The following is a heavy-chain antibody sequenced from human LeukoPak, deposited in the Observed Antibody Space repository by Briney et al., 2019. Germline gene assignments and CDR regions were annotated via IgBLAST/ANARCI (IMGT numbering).Heavy chain of an antibody. V-gene: IGHV1-2*02. D-gene: IGHD6-19*01. CDR1: GYTFTGYY. CDR2: INPNSGGT. CDR3: ARVKGQQWLTYFDY. Sequence: ASVKVSCKASGYTFTGYYMHWVRPAPGQGLEWMGWINPNSGGTNYAQKFQGRVTMTRDTSISTAYMELSRLRSDDTAVYYCARVKGQQWLTYFDYWGQGTLVTVSS. J-gene: IGHJ4*02.